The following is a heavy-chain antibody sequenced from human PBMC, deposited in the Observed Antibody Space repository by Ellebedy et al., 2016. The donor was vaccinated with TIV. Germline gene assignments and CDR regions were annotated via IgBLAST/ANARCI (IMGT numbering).Heavy chain of an antibody. Sequence: MPSETLSLTCTVSGGSISSGGYYWSWIRQHPGKGLEWIGYIYYSGSTYYNPSLKSLVTISVDTSKNQFTLKLSSVTAADTAVYYCARSLWFGELFVYYYYGMDVWGQGTTVTVSS. D-gene: IGHD3-10*01. V-gene: IGHV4-31*01. CDR1: GGSISSGGYY. J-gene: IGHJ6*02. CDR3: ARSLWFGELFVYYYYGMDV. CDR2: IYYSGST.